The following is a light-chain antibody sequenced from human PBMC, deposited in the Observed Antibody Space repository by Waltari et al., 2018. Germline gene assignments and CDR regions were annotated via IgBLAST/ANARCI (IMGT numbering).Light chain of an antibody. CDR1: QSVSNRY. CDR2: GAS. Sequence: EIVLTQSPGTLSLSPGERATLSCRASQSVSNRYLAWYQQKPGQAPRLLIYGASSRATGIPDRFSGSGSGTDFTLTISRLEPEDFAVYYCQQYGSSPHWTFGQGTKVEIK. J-gene: IGKJ1*01. CDR3: QQYGSSPHWT. V-gene: IGKV3-20*01.